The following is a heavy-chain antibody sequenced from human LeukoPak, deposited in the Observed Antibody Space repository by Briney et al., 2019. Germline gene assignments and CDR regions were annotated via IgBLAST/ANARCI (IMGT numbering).Heavy chain of an antibody. J-gene: IGHJ3*02. D-gene: IGHD1-26*01. V-gene: IGHV3-11*04. CDR2: ISNSGDTM. CDR3: ARARGSYAFDI. CDR1: GFTFSDYY. Sequence: PEGSLRLSCAASGFTFSDYYMGWIRQAPGKGLEWVSYISNSGDTMYYVDSVKGRFTISRDNAKNSLFLQMSSLRVEDTTIYYCARARGSYAFDIWGQGTMVTVSS.